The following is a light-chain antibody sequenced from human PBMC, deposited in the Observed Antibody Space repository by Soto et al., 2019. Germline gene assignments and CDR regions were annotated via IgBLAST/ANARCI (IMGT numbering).Light chain of an antibody. CDR3: SAYTTSSTTLYV. CDR1: SSDVGRYNY. J-gene: IGLJ1*01. CDR2: EVS. V-gene: IGLV2-14*01. Sequence: QSALTQPASVSGSPGQSIAISCTGTSSDVGRYNYVSWYQQHPGKAPKLTIYEVSNRPSGVSNRFSGSKSGNTASLTISGLQAEDEADYYCSAYTTSSTTLYVFGTGTKVTVL.